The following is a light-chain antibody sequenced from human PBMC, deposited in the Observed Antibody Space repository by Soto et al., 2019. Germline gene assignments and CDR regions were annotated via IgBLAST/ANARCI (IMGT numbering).Light chain of an antibody. J-gene: IGKJ1*01. CDR3: QQYGNSPWT. CDR1: QSVSSSY. CDR2: AAS. V-gene: IGKV3-20*01. Sequence: EIVLTQAPGTLSLSPGERATLSCRASQSVSSSYLAWYQQKPGQAPRLLFYAASTRATGIPDRFSGSGSGTDFTLTISRLESEDFAIYYCQQYGNSPWTFGQGTKVEIK.